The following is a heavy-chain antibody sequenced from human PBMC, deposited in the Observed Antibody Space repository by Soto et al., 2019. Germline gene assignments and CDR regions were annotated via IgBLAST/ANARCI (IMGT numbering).Heavy chain of an antibody. J-gene: IGHJ4*02. Sequence: LRLSCAASGFTFSISSMNWVRQAPGKGLEWVSSISGTSDYISYADSVKGRFTISRDNAKNSLFLQMNSLRAEDTAVYYCARGLRRGWYRYWGQGTLVTVSS. CDR1: GFTFSISS. CDR2: ISGTSDYI. CDR3: ARGLRRGWYRY. D-gene: IGHD6-19*01. V-gene: IGHV3-21*01.